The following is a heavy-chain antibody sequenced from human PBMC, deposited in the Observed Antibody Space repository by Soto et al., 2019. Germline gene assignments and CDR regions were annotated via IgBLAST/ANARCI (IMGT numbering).Heavy chain of an antibody. CDR1: GFSFSTSG. Sequence: QVQLVESGGGVVPPGKSLRLSCVVSGFSFSTSGMHWVRQVPGKGLEWISAIWLDGSERYYRDSVKGRFTISRDNSKNTLFLQMNSLRAEDTAVYFCARDASGTTSFLVSWGQGTLVTVSS. D-gene: IGHD1-1*01. V-gene: IGHV3-33*01. CDR3: ARDASGTTSFLVS. J-gene: IGHJ5*01. CDR2: IWLDGSER.